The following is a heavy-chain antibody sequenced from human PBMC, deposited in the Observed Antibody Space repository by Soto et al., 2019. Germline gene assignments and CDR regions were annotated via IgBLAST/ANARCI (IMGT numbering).Heavy chain of an antibody. J-gene: IGHJ1*01. CDR2: ISSSSSTI. Sequence: EVQLVESGGGLVQPGGSLRLSCAASGFTFSSYSMNWVRQAPGKGLEWVSYISSSSSTIYYADSVKGRFTISRDNAKNSLYLQMSSLRAEDTAVYYCARGRYCSGGSCYSPYFQHWGQGTLVTVSS. D-gene: IGHD2-15*01. CDR1: GFTFSSYS. CDR3: ARGRYCSGGSCYSPYFQH. V-gene: IGHV3-48*01.